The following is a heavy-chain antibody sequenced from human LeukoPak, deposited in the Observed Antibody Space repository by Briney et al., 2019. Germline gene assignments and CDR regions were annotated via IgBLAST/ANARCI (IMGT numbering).Heavy chain of an antibody. CDR1: GFTFSSYA. J-gene: IGHJ4*02. CDR2: ISSSSRI. Sequence: GGSLRLSCAASGFTFSSYAMSRVRQAPGKGLEWVSYISSSSRIYYAESVKGRFTISRDNAKNSLYLQMNSLRDEDTAVYYCARDRETDWGQGTLVTVSS. CDR3: ARDRETD. V-gene: IGHV3-48*02.